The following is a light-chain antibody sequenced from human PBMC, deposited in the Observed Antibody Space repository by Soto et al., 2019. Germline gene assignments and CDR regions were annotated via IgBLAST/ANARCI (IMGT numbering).Light chain of an antibody. CDR1: QSVSSSY. CDR3: QQSYTIPQT. V-gene: IGKV3-20*01. Sequence: EIVLTQSPGTLSLSPGERATLSCRASQSVSSSYLAWYQQKPGQAPRLLIYGASSRATGIPDRFSGSGSGTDFTLTISRLEPGDFATYFCQQSYTIPQTFGQGTKVEVK. J-gene: IGKJ1*01. CDR2: GAS.